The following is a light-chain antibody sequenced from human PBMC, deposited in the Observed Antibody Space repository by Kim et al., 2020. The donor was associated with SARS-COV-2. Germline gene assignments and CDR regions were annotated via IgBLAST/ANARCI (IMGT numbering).Light chain of an antibody. J-gene: IGLJ3*02. Sequence: SYELTQPPSVSVAPGQTARITCWGNNIGSKSVHWYQQKPGLAPVLVIYFDSDRPPGIPERFSGSNSGNTATLTISRVEAGHEADYYCQVWDSSSDHWVFG. CDR2: FDS. CDR3: QVWDSSSDHWV. V-gene: IGLV3-21*04. CDR1: NIGSKS.